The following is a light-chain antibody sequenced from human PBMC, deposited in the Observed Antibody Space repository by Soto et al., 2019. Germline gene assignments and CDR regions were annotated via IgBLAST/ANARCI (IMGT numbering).Light chain of an antibody. CDR3: QQYNNWPRT. CDR1: QSVSNN. J-gene: IGKJ1*01. V-gene: IGKV3-15*01. CDR2: GAS. Sequence: EIVLTQSPDTLSLSPGERATLSCRASQSVSNNYLAWYQQKPGQAPRLLIYGASTRATGIPARFSGSGSGTEFTLTINSLQSEDFAVYYCQQYNNWPRTFGQGTKVDI.